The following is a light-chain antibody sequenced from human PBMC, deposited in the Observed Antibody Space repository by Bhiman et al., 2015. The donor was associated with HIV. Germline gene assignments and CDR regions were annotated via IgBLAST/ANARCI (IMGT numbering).Light chain of an antibody. Sequence: QSALTXPPSASGSPGQSVTISCTGTSSDVGGYNYVSWYQQHPGKAPKLMIYEVSKRPSGVPDRFSGSKSGNTASLTVSGLQAEDEADYYCSSYAGSTKGYVFGTGTKVTVL. V-gene: IGLV2-8*01. J-gene: IGLJ1*01. CDR2: EVS. CDR1: SSDVGGYNY. CDR3: SSYAGSTKGYV.